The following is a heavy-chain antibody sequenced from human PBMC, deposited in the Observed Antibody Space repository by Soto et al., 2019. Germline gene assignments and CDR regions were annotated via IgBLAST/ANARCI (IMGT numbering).Heavy chain of an antibody. J-gene: IGHJ4*02. V-gene: IGHV3-48*02. CDR3: ARDGDYDFWSGYPPPFDD. CDR1: GFTFSSYS. Sequence: EVQLVESGGGLVQPGGSLRLSCAASGFTFSSYSMNWVRQAPGKGLEWVSYISSSSSTIYYADSVKGRFTISRDNAKNSLYLQMNSLRDEDTAVYYCARDGDYDFWSGYPPPFDDWGQGTLVTVSS. D-gene: IGHD3-3*01. CDR2: ISSSSSTI.